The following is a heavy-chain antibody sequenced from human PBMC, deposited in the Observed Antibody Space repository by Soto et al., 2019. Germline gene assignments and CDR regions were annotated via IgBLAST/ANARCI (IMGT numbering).Heavy chain of an antibody. V-gene: IGHV1-24*01. J-gene: IGHJ6*03. CDR3: ATSMVAYYYYYYMDV. CDR1: GYTLTDLS. CDR2: FDPEDGET. D-gene: IGHD3-10*01. Sequence: ASVTVSCKVSGYTLTDLSMHWVRQAPGKGLEWMGGFDPEDGETIYAQKFQGRVTMTEDTSTDTAYMELSSLRSEDTAVYYCATSMVAYYYYYYMDVWGKGTTVTVSS.